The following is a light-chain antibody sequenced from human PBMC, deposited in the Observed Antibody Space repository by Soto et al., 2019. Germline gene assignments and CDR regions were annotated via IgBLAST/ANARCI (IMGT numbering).Light chain of an antibody. J-gene: IGKJ2*01. CDR1: QDITNF. Sequence: DIQMTQSPSSLSASVGDRVTITCQASQDITNFLNWYQQKPGKAPKLLIYDASNLETGVPSRFSGSGSATHFTFTISSLQPEDIATYYCQQYDNLPRFAFGQGTKLEIK. CDR3: QQYDNLPRFA. V-gene: IGKV1-33*01. CDR2: DAS.